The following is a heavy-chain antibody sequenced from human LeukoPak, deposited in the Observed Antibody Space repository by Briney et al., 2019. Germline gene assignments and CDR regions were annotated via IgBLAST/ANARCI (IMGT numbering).Heavy chain of an antibody. V-gene: IGHV3-74*01. CDR3: TTDGVGVEGATYDN. Sequence: GGSLRLSCAASGFTFSSYWMHWVRQAPGKGLVWVSRINDDGSATFYADSVKGRFTISRDNAKNSLYLQMNSLRAEDTAVYYCTTDGVGVEGATYDNWGQGTLVSVSS. D-gene: IGHD1-26*01. CDR2: INDDGSAT. CDR1: GFTFSSYW. J-gene: IGHJ4*02.